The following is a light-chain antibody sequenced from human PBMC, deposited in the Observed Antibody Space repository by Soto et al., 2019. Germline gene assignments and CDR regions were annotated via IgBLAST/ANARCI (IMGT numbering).Light chain of an antibody. CDR2: QAS. J-gene: IGKJ1*01. V-gene: IGKV1-5*03. CDR3: QQYNNFPRT. Sequence: IQMTQSPSTLSASVGDRVTITCRASQSINSWLAWFQQKPGKAPKLLITQASILESGVPSQFSGSGSETEFTLTISRLHPDDFATYYCQQYNNFPRTFGQGTKVEIK. CDR1: QSINSW.